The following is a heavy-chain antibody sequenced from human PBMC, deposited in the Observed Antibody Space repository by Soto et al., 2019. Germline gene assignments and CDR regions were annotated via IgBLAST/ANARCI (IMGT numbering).Heavy chain of an antibody. CDR3: ASYSSGWYDVSY. CDR2: IYYSGST. J-gene: IGHJ4*02. V-gene: IGHV4-61*01. D-gene: IGHD6-19*01. Sequence: QVQLQESGPGLVKPSETLSLTCTVSGGSVSSGNYYWSWIRQPPGKRLERIGYIYYSGSTNYNPSLKSRVTISVDTFKNQFSLKLSSVTAADTAVYYCASYSSGWYDVSYWGQGTLVTVSS. CDR1: GGSVSSGNYY.